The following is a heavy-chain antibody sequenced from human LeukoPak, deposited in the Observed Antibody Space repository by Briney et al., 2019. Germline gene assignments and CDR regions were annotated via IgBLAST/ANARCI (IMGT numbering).Heavy chain of an antibody. J-gene: IGHJ6*04. D-gene: IGHD2-2*01. CDR1: GFTFSSYE. V-gene: IGHV3-48*03. CDR2: ISRSGSTI. Sequence: HSGGSLRLSCAASGFTFSSYEMNWVRQAPGKGLEWVSYISRSGSTIYYADSVKGRFTISRDNAKNSLYLQMNSLRGEDTAVYYCARDCSSTSCIYYYYYYGMDVWGKGTTVTVSS. CDR3: ARDCSSTSCIYYYYYYGMDV.